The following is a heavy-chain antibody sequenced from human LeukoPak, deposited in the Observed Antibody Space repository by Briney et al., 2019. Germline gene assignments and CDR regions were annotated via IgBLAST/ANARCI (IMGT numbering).Heavy chain of an antibody. CDR1: GFTFSSYG. J-gene: IGHJ4*02. CDR2: IRYDGSNK. V-gene: IGHV3-30*02. CDR3: AKRFGLGDRAGILDY. Sequence: PGGSLRLSCAASGFTFSSYGMHWVRQAPGKGLEWVAFIRYDGSNKYYADSVKGQFTISRDNSKNTLYLQMNSLRAEDTAVYYCAKRFGLGDRAGILDYWGQGTLVTVSS. D-gene: IGHD6-13*01.